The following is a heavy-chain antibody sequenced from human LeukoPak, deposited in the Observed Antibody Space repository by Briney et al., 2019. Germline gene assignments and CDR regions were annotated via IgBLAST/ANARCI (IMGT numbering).Heavy chain of an antibody. V-gene: IGHV4-61*02. J-gene: IGHJ4*02. CDR2: IYTSGST. D-gene: IGHD5-18*01. Sequence: TLSLTCTVSGGSISSGSYYWSWIRQPAGKGLEWIGRIYTSGSTNYNPSLKSRVTISVDTSKNQFSLKLSSVTAADTAVYYCARGVWYSYGFDYWGQGTLVTVSS. CDR3: ARGVWYSYGFDY. CDR1: GGSISSGSYY.